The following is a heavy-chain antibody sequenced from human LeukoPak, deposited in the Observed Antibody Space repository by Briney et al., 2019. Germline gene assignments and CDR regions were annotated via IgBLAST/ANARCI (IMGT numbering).Heavy chain of an antibody. Sequence: SETLSLTCTVSGASISSTSYCWGWIRQPAGKGLEWIGRISSSGSTNYNPSLKSQVTISVDTSKNQFSLKLSSVTAADTAVYFCAKTTVTTSGSAGYYYYYMDVWGKGTTVTISS. V-gene: IGHV4-61*02. J-gene: IGHJ6*03. D-gene: IGHD4-17*01. CDR1: GASISSTSYC. CDR2: ISSSGST. CDR3: AKTTVTTSGSAGYYYYYMDV.